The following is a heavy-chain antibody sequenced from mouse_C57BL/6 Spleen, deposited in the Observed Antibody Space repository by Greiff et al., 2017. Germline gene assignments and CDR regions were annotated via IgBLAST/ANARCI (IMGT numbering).Heavy chain of an antibody. D-gene: IGHD1-1*01. CDR3: ARSVLYGSSYRYFDY. CDR1: GYTFTSYW. Sequence: QVQLQQPGAELVKPGASVKLSCKASGYTFTSYWMHWVKQRPGQGLEWIGMIHPNSGSTNYNEKFKSKATLTVDKSSSTAYMQLSSLTSEDSAVYYCARSVLYGSSYRYFDYWGQGTTLTVSS. CDR2: IHPNSGST. J-gene: IGHJ2*01. V-gene: IGHV1-64*01.